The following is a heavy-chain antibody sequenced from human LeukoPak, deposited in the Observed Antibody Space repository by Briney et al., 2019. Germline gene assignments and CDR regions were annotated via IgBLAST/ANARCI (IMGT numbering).Heavy chain of an antibody. D-gene: IGHD2-15*01. J-gene: IGHJ3*02. CDR3: ARRLYCSGGSCVQGTAYDAFDI. CDR1: GGSFSSYA. Sequence: SVKVSCKASGGSFSSYAISWGRQAPGQGLEWMGRIIPILGIANYAQKFQGRVTITADKSTSTAYMELSSLRSEDTAVYYCARRLYCSGGSCVQGTAYDAFDIWGQGTMVTVSS. V-gene: IGHV1-69*04. CDR2: IIPILGIA.